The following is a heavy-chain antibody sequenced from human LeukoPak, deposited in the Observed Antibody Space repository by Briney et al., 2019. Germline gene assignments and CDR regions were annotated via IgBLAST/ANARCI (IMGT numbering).Heavy chain of an antibody. CDR3: ARACGGDCYPSSGP. CDR1: GLTFSDYY. V-gene: IGHV3-11*01. D-gene: IGHD2-21*02. Sequence: GGSLRLSCAASGLTFSDYYMSWIRQAPGKGLEWVSYISSSGSTIYYADSVKGRFTISRDNAKNSLYLQMNSLRAEDTAVYYCARACGGDCYPSSGPWGQGTLVTVSS. J-gene: IGHJ5*02. CDR2: ISSSGSTI.